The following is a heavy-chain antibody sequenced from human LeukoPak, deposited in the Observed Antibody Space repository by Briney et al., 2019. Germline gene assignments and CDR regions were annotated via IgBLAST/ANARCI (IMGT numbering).Heavy chain of an antibody. Sequence: PGGSLRLSCAASGFTFSSYSMNWVRQAPGKGLEWVSYISSSSSTIYYADSVKGRFTISRDNAKNSLYLQMNSLRAEDTALYYCASSLRYFAYVYWGQGTLVTVSS. D-gene: IGHD3-9*01. CDR3: ASSLRYFAYVY. V-gene: IGHV3-48*01. CDR1: GFTFSSYS. J-gene: IGHJ4*02. CDR2: ISSSSSTI.